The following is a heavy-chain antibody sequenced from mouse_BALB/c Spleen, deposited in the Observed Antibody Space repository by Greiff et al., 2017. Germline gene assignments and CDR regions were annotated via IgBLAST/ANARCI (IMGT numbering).Heavy chain of an antibody. V-gene: IGHV3-6*02. D-gene: IGHD2-1*01. CDR3: AREGNYGNYRLFAY. J-gene: IGHJ3*01. CDR1: GYSITSGYY. Sequence: VQLQQSGPGLVKPSQSLSLTCSVTGYSITSGYYWNWIRQFPGNKLEWMGYISYDGSNNYNPSLKNRISITRDTSKNQFFLKLNSVTTEDTATYYCAREGNYGNYRLFAYWGQGTLVTVSA. CDR2: ISYDGSN.